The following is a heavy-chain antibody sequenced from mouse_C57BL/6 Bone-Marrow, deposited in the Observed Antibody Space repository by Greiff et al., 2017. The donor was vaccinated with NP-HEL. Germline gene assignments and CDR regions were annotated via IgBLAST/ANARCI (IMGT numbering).Heavy chain of an antibody. CDR3: ARGETTMATGGVDY. D-gene: IGHD2-1*01. CDR1: GYTFTSYG. V-gene: IGHV1-81*01. J-gene: IGHJ2*01. CDR2: IYPRSGNT. Sequence: QVQLQQSGAELARPGASVKLSCKASGYTFTSYGISWVKQRTGQGLEWIGEIYPRSGNTYYNEKFKGKATLTADKSSSTAYMELRSLTSEDSAVYFCARGETTMATGGVDYWGQGTTLTVSS.